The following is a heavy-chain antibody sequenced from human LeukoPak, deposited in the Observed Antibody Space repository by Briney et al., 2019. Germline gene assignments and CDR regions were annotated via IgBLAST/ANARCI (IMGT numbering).Heavy chain of an antibody. V-gene: IGHV3-53*01. J-gene: IGHJ4*02. Sequence: GGSLRLSCAASGFIVSSNYMSWVRQAPGKGLEWVSVIYSGGSTYYADSVKGRFTISRDSSKNTLYLQMNSLRAEDTAVYYCATSPGYNSGWYRYWGQGTLVTVSS. D-gene: IGHD6-19*01. CDR1: GFIVSSNY. CDR3: ATSPGYNSGWYRY. CDR2: IYSGGST.